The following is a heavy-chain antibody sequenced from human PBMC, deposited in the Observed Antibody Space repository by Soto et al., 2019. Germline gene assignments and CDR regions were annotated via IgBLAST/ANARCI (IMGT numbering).Heavy chain of an antibody. Sequence: GAPRKISCQGSGYSFTTYWIGWVRQMPGKGLEWMGIIYPGDSGKRYSASFEGQVTISVDRSISTDHLQWSSLKPSDTAMYYCAILARKDGHNYLSVDSFYDYGLDVWGQGTTVASP. V-gene: IGHV5-51*01. J-gene: IGHJ6*02. D-gene: IGHD3-22*01. CDR2: IYPGDSGK. CDR1: GYSFTTYW. CDR3: AILARKDGHNYLSVDSFYDYGLDV.